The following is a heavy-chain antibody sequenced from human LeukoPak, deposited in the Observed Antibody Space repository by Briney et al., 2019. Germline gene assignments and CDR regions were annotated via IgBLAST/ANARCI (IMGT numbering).Heavy chain of an antibody. CDR2: INSDGSSI. CDR1: GFTFSSYW. V-gene: IGHV3-74*01. Sequence: GGSLRLSCTASGFTFSSYWMHWVRQAPGKELVWVSRINSDGSSITYADSVKGRFTISRDNAKNTLYLQMNSLRAEDTAVYYCARDSGYCSSTGCYVHYFDYWGQGTLVTVSS. CDR3: ARDSGYCSSTGCYVHYFDY. J-gene: IGHJ4*02. D-gene: IGHD2-2*01.